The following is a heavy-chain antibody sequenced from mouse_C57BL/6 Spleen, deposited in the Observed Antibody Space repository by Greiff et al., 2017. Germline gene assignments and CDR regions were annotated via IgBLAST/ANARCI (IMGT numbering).Heavy chain of an antibody. V-gene: IGHV5-9-1*02. J-gene: IGHJ3*01. D-gene: IGHD4-1*01. CDR2: ISSGGDYI. CDR1: GFTFSSYA. Sequence: EVKVEESGEGLVKPGGSLKLSCAASGFTFSSYAMSWVRQTPEKRLEWVAYISSGGDYIYYADTVKGRFTISRDNARNTLYLQMSRLKYEDTAMYYCTRDRLGGFAYWGQGTLVTVSA. CDR3: TRDRLGGFAY.